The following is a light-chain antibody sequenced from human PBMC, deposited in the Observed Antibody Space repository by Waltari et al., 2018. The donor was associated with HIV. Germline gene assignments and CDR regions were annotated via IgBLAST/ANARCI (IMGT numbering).Light chain of an antibody. CDR1: SGSIASNY. J-gene: IGLJ2*01. V-gene: IGLV6-57*01. CDR3: QSYDNENPVL. CDR2: KDD. Sequence: NFMLTQPHSVSESPGKTVTISCTRSSGSIASNYVQWYQQRPGSSPTTVIYKDDQRPSGVPVRFSGSIDSSSNSASLTISGLRTEDEADYYCQSYDNENPVLFGGGTKLTVL.